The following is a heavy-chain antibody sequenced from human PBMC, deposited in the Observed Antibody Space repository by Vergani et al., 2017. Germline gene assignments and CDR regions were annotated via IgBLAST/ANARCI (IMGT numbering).Heavy chain of an antibody. CDR3: GVIMVRSPRPDNGFDS. V-gene: IGHV4-38-2*02. CDR2: MFHTGEA. CDR1: GYSISRGFY. Sequence: QIQLQESGPGLVKPSETLSLTCSVSGYSISRGFYWAWIRQTPEKGLEWIGGMFHTGEASNSPSLQSRVAFSMDTSKNQFSLQLTSVTAADTAVYFCGVIMVRSPRPDNGFDSWGRGTLVTVSS. J-gene: IGHJ5*01. D-gene: IGHD3-10*01.